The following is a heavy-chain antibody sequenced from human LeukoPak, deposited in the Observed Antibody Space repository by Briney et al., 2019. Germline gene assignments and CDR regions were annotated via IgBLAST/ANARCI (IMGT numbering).Heavy chain of an antibody. CDR2: ISGYNGNT. Sequence: ASVKVSSKTSGFTFTSYGISWMRQAPGQGLEWVGWISGYNGNTNYAQKFQDRVTMTTDTSTSTAYMELRNLRSDDTAFYYCARDRSSSARENWGQGTLVTVSS. J-gene: IGHJ4*02. CDR1: GFTFTSYG. V-gene: IGHV1-18*01. CDR3: ARDRSSSAREN. D-gene: IGHD6-13*01.